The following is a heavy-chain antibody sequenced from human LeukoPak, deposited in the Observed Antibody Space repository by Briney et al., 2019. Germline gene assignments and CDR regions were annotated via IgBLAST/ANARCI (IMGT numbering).Heavy chain of an antibody. Sequence: SETLSLTCTVSGGSISSYYWSWIRQPPGKGLEWIGYIYTSGSTNYNPSLKSRVTISVDTSKNQSSLKLSSVTAADTAVYYCARHGYCSSTSCYFFDYWGQGTLVTVSS. CDR2: IYTSGST. D-gene: IGHD2-2*01. CDR1: GGSISSYY. CDR3: ARHGYCSSTSCYFFDY. V-gene: IGHV4-4*09. J-gene: IGHJ4*02.